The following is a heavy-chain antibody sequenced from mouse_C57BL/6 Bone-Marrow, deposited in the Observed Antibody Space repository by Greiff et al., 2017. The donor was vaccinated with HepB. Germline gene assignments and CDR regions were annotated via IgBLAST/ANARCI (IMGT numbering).Heavy chain of an antibody. CDR3: ARHEGATVVAHEGYWYFDV. J-gene: IGHJ1*03. CDR2: FYPGSGSI. D-gene: IGHD1-1*01. V-gene: IGHV1-62-2*01. Sequence: VQLQQSGAELVKPGASVKLSCKASGYTFTEYTIHWVKQRSGQGLEWIGWFYPGSGSIKYNEKFKDKATLTADKSSSTVYMELSRLTSEDSAVYFCARHEGATVVAHEGYWYFDVWGTGTTVTVSS. CDR1: GYTFTEYT.